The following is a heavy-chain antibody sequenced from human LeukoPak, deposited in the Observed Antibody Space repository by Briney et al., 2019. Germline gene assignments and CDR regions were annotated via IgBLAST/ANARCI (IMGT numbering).Heavy chain of an antibody. J-gene: IGHJ6*02. D-gene: IGHD3-10*01. Sequence: GVSVKVSCKASGYTFTGYYMHWVRQAPGQGLEWMGWINPNSGGTNYAQKFQGRVTMTRDTSISTAYMELSRLRSDDTAVYYCAREYYYGSGSYYAPDYYYYYGMDVWGQGTTVTVSS. CDR2: INPNSGGT. CDR3: AREYYYGSGSYYAPDYYYYYGMDV. CDR1: GYTFTGYY. V-gene: IGHV1-2*02.